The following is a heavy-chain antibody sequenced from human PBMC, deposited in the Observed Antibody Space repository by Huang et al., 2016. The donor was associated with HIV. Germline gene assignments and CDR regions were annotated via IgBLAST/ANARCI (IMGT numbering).Heavy chain of an antibody. CDR3: ARELTFGRGWHDDWFDP. CDR1: GAHISRQH. CDR2: IYYTGRS. V-gene: IGHV4-59*11. Sequence: QVQLQESGPGLLKPSETLSLTCTVSGAHISRQHWTWIRQSPGKGLQWIGSIYYTGRSNYNPSLQSRVTISIDTSKNHFSLMLSAVTAADTADYYCARELTFGRGWHDDWFDPWGQGTRVTVSS. J-gene: IGHJ5*02. D-gene: IGHD1-1*01.